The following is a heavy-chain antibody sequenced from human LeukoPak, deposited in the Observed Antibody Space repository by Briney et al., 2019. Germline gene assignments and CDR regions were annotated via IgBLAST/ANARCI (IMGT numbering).Heavy chain of an antibody. J-gene: IGHJ4*02. CDR1: GYTFTGYY. D-gene: IGHD4-17*01. CDR3: AKSSRGDPVDY. CDR2: INPNSGAT. V-gene: IGHV1-2*02. Sequence: ASVKVSCKASGYTFTGYYMHWVRQAPGQGLEWMGWINPNSGATNYAQKFQGRVTMTRDTSISTAYMELSRLRSDDTAVYYCAKSSRGDPVDYWGQGTLVTVSS.